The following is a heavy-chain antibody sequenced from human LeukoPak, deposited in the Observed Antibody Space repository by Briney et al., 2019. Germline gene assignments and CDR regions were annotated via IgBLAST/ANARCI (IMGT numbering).Heavy chain of an antibody. V-gene: IGHV4-61*02. J-gene: IGHJ4*02. D-gene: IGHD3-22*01. CDR2: IYTSGST. CDR1: GGSISSGSYY. CDR3: ARTSSGVTMI. Sequence: SQTLSLTCTVSGGSISSGSYYWSWIRQPAGKGLEWIGRIYTSGSTNYNPSLKSRITISLDTSKGQFSLRLSSVTAADTAVYYCARTSSGVTMIWGQGTLVTVSS.